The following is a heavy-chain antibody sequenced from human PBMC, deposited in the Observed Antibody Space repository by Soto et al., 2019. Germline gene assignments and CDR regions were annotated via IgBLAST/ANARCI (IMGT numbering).Heavy chain of an antibody. CDR3: ARASSSSSAADY. CDR1: GESISSGGYY. J-gene: IGHJ4*02. CDR2: IYDSESA. D-gene: IGHD6-6*01. V-gene: IGHV4-31*03. Sequence: QVQLQESGPGLVKPSQTLSLTCSVSGESISSGGYYWSWIRHHPGKGLEWIGYIYDSESAYYNPSLKRRVXIXMHXSKNHFAMRLSSVTAADTAVYYCARASSSSSAADYWGQGTLATVSS.